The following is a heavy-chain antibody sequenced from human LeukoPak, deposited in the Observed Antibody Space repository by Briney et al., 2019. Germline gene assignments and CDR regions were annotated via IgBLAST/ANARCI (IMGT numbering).Heavy chain of an antibody. CDR1: GFTFSGYA. CDR3: ARVYSSGWYALDY. Sequence: AGGSLRLSCAASGFTFSGYAMHWVRQAPGKGLEWVAFLAHDASRKSYADSVKGRFTISRDNSKNTLYLQMNSLRAEDTALYYCARVYSSGWYALDYWGQGTLVTVPS. CDR2: LAHDASRK. J-gene: IGHJ4*02. D-gene: IGHD6-19*01. V-gene: IGHV3-30-3*01.